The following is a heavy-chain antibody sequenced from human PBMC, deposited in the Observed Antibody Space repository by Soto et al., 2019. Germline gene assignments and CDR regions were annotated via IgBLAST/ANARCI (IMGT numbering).Heavy chain of an antibody. J-gene: IGHJ4*02. CDR1: GGTFSSYA. V-gene: IGHV1-69*06. D-gene: IGHD6-13*01. CDR3: ASKGSWYEPFEY. Sequence: SVKVSCKASGGTFSSYAISWVRQAPGQGLEWMGGIIPIFGTANYAQKFQGRVTITADKSTSTAYMELSSLRSQDTAVYYCASKGSWYEPFEYWGQGTLVTVSS. CDR2: IIPIFGTA.